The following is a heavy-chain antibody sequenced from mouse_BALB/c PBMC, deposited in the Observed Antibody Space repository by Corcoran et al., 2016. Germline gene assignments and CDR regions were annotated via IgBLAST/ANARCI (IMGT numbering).Heavy chain of an antibody. J-gene: IGHJ4*01. Sequence: QIQLVQSGPELKKPGETVKNSCKASGYTFTNYGMNWVKQAPGKGLKWMGWINTYTGEPTYADDFKGRFAFSLETSARTAYLQINNLKNEDTATYFYAREPYAMDYWGQGTSVTVSS. CDR2: INTYTGEP. CDR3: AREPYAMDY. CDR1: GYTFTNYG. V-gene: IGHV9-3-1*01.